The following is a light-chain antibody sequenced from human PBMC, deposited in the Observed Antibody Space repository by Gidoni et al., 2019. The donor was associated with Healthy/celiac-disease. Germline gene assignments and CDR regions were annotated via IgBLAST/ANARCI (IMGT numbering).Light chain of an antibody. J-gene: IGLJ2*01. CDR2: GNS. Sequence: QSVLTQPPSVSGAPGQRVTISCTGSSSNIGAGYDVHWYQPLPGTAPKLPIYGNSNRPSGVPDRFSGSKSGTSASLAITVLQAEDEADYYCQSYDSSLSGVVFGGGTKLTVL. CDR3: QSYDSSLSGVV. CDR1: SSNIGAGYD. V-gene: IGLV1-40*01.